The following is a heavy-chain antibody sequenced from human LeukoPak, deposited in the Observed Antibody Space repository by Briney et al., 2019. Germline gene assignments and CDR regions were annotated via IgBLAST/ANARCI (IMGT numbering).Heavy chain of an antibody. Sequence: PRGSLRLSCAASGFTFDDYGMDWVRQAPGKGLAWVSGIGWNSGSRGYAASVQGRFTISRDNAKNSLYLQMNSLRAEDTALYYCAKVRDIPVACYFDYWGQGTLVTVSS. V-gene: IGHV3-9*01. D-gene: IGHD6-19*01. CDR3: AKVRDIPVACYFDY. J-gene: IGHJ4*02. CDR1: GFTFDDYG. CDR2: IGWNSGSR.